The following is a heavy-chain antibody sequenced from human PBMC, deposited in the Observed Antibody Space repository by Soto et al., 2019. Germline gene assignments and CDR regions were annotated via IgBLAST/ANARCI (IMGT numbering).Heavy chain of an antibody. J-gene: IGHJ6*02. Sequence: QVQLQESGPGLVTPSETLSLTCTVQGDSISSDYWSWIRQPPGKGLEWICYIYYSGSSNNNPSLKSRVTILVDTSRHRLALNVSSVTAAYTAVYYCARDRLVGGAAPYYYGMADWGQGTTVTVSS. V-gene: IGHV4-59*13. CDR3: ARDRLVGGAAPYYYGMAD. D-gene: IGHD2-15*01. CDR1: GDSISSDY. CDR2: IYYSGSS.